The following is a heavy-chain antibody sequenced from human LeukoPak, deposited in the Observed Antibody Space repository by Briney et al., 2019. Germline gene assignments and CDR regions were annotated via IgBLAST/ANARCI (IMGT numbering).Heavy chain of an antibody. CDR1: GFTFGNYA. CDR2: ISSDGSNK. V-gene: IGHV3-30-3*01. Sequence: QAGGSLRLSCAASGFTFGNYAMYWVRQAPGKGLEWVAVISSDGSNKYYADSVKGRFTISRDNSKNTLYLQMNSLRGEDTAVYYCARDQGAGFPFDYWGQGTLVTVSS. J-gene: IGHJ4*02. CDR3: ARDQGAGFPFDY. D-gene: IGHD6-25*01.